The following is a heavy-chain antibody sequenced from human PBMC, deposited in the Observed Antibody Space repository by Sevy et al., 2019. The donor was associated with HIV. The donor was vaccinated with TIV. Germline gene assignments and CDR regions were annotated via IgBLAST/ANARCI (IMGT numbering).Heavy chain of an antibody. D-gene: IGHD3-10*01. J-gene: IGHJ4*02. CDR1: GFTFSSYA. CDR2: ISYDGSNK. V-gene: IGHV3-30-3*01. CDR3: ARGITMVRGANDY. Sequence: GGSLRLSCAASGFTFSSYAMHWVRQAPGKGLEWVAVISYDGSNKYYADSVKGRFTISRDNSKNTLYLQMNSLRAEDTAVHYCARGITMVRGANDYWGQGTLVTVSS.